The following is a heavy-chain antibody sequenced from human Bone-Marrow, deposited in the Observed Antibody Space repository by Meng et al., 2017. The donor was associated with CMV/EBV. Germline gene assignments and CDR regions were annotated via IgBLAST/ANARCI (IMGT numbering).Heavy chain of an antibody. V-gene: IGHV3-53*05. CDR1: GFTVSSNY. CDR3: ARDQGPRKNENDSSQSPWV. CDR2: IYSGGST. Sequence: GESLKISCAASGFTVSSNYMSWVRQAPGKGLEWVSVIYSGGSTYYADSVKGRFTISRDNSKNTLYLQMNSLRAEDTAVYYCARDQGPRKNENDSSQSPWVWGQGTLVTVSS. D-gene: IGHD3-22*01. J-gene: IGHJ4*02.